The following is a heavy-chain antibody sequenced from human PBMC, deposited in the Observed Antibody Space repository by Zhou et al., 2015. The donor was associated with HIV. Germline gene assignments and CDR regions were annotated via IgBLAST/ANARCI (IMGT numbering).Heavy chain of an antibody. CDR1: GYTFTTSG. CDR2: ISAYNGNT. J-gene: IGHJ6*02. CDR3: ARKMDPRDGMHV. Sequence: VQLVQSGGELKKPGASVKVSCKASGYTFTTSGVSWVRQAPGQGLEWMGWISAYNGNTNYAQKFQGRVTMTTDTSTTTAYMELRSLRSDDTAVYYCARKMDPRDGMHVWGQGTTVTVSS. D-gene: IGHD2-2*03. V-gene: IGHV1-18*01.